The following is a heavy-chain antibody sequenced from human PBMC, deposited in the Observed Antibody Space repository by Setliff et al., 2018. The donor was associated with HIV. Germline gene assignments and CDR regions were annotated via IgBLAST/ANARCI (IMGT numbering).Heavy chain of an antibody. CDR1: GGSFSGYS. Sequence: CAVYGGSFSGYSWSWIRQPPGKGLEWIGEINHSGSTNYNPSLKSRVTISVDTSKNQFSLKLSSATAADTAVYYCARGECSGGSCYPPDYWGQGTLVTVSS. CDR3: ARGECSGGSCYPPDY. CDR2: INHSGST. V-gene: IGHV4-34*01. J-gene: IGHJ4*02. D-gene: IGHD2-15*01.